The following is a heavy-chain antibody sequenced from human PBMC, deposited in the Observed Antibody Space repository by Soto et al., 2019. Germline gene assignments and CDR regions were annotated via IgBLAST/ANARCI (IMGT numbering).Heavy chain of an antibody. CDR2: INSDGSIT. D-gene: IGHD6-13*01. J-gene: IGHJ4*02. V-gene: IGHV3-74*01. Sequence: EVQLVESGGDLVQPGGSLRLSCAASGLTFSNYWMHWVRQAPGKGLEWVSRINSDGSITSYADSVKGRFTISRDNAKNTLYLQMNSLRPEDTAVYYCARDRSSSRYDFWGQGTLVTVSS. CDR1: GLTFSNYW. CDR3: ARDRSSSRYDF.